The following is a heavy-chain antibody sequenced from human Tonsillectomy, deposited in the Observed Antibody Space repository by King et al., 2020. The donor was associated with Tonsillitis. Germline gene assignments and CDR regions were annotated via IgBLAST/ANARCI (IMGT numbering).Heavy chain of an antibody. CDR1: GFTFSSYS. V-gene: IGHV3-21*01. J-gene: IGHJ6*02. Sequence: VQLVESGGGLVKPGGALRLSCAASGFTFSSYSMNLVRQAPGKGLEWVSSITSSIYYIYYADSVKGRFTISRDNAKNLLYLQMNSLRAEDTAVYYCARDQWYGMDVWGQGTTVTVSS. CDR3: ARDQWYGMDV. D-gene: IGHD2-8*01. CDR2: ITSSIYYI.